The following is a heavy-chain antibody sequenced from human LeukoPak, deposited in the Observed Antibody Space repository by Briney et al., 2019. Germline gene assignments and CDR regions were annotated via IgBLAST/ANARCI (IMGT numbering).Heavy chain of an antibody. D-gene: IGHD2-2*01. V-gene: IGHV3-21*01. CDR3: XRDPPLGSCSTISCPHLDX. J-gene: IGHJ4*02. CDR2: ISSSSSFI. Sequence: PGGSLRLSCAASGFTFSRYSMTWARQAPGKGLEWVSSISSSSSFIYYADSVKGRFTISRDNAKNSLYLQMNSLRAEDTAVYYCXRDPPLGSCSTISCPHLDXWGQXXLVT. CDR1: GFTFSRYS.